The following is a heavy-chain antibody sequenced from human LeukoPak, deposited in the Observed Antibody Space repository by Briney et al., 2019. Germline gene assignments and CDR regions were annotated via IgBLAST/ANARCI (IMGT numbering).Heavy chain of an antibody. Sequence: SGPTLVNPTQTLTLTCTFSGFSLSTCGVGVGWIRQPPGKALEWLAPIYWDDDKRYSPSLKSRLTITKDTSKNQVVLTMTNMDPVDTATYYCARDLNYDYVWGSYRLFDIWGQGTMVTVSS. D-gene: IGHD3-16*02. CDR1: GFSLSTCGVG. J-gene: IGHJ3*02. CDR2: IYWDDDK. V-gene: IGHV2-5*02. CDR3: ARDLNYDYVWGSYRLFDI.